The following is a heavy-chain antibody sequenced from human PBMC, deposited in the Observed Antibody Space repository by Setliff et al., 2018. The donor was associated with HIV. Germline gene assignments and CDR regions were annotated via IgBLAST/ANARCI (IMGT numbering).Heavy chain of an antibody. CDR3: AKPTSGMYPRAFDL. D-gene: IGHD1-26*01. J-gene: IGHJ3*01. V-gene: IGHV3-23*01. Sequence: GGSLRLSCAAFGYGYSTFDMDWVRQTPGKGLEWVADVSPDGYEKRYADFSKGRFTVSRDNSKNILFLQMDSLGAEDTGIYYCAKPTSGMYPRAFDLWGRGTVVTVSS. CDR2: VSPDGYEK. CDR1: GYGYSTFD.